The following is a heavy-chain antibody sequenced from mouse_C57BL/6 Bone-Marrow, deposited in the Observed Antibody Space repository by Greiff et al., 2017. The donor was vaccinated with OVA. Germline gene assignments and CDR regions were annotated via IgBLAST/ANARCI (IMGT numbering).Heavy chain of an antibody. CDR2: IWWDDDK. CDR3: ARIAGVLRYRFAY. D-gene: IGHD1-1*01. V-gene: IGHV8-8*01. CDR1: GFSLSTFGMG. J-gene: IGHJ3*01. Sequence: ERVWPSQTLSLTCSFSGFSLSTFGMGVGWIRQPSGKGLEWLAHIWWDDDKYYNPALKSRLTISKDTSKNQVFLKIANVDTADTAPYYCARIAGVLRYRFAYWGQGTLVTVSA.